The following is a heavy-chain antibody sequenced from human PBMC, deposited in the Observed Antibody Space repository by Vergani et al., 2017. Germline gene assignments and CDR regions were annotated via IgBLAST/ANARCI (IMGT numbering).Heavy chain of an antibody. CDR3: ARDRYYDSSGYFDAFDI. CDR1: GFTFDDYT. Sequence: EVQLVESGGVVVQPGGSLRLSCAASGFTFDDYTMHWVRQAPGKGLEWVSLISWDGGSTYYADSVKGRFTISRDNSKNSLYLQMNSLRTEDTALYYCARDRYYDSSGYFDAFDIWGQGTMVTVSS. CDR2: ISWDGGST. V-gene: IGHV3-43*01. D-gene: IGHD3-22*01. J-gene: IGHJ3*02.